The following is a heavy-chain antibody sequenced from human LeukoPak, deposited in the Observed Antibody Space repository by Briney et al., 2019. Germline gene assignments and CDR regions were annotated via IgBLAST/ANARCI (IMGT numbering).Heavy chain of an antibody. CDR2: ISSSGSYI. CDR1: GFTFSSYT. CDR3: ATGTRVYYDTSGYYYEGA. V-gene: IGHV3-21*04. J-gene: IGHJ6*02. D-gene: IGHD3-22*01. Sequence: GGSLRLSCAAFGFTFSSYTMNWVRQAPGKGLEWVSSISSSGSYIYYADSVKGRFTISRDNAKNSLYLQMNSLRAEDTAVYYCATGTRVYYDTSGYYYEGAWGQGTTVTVSS.